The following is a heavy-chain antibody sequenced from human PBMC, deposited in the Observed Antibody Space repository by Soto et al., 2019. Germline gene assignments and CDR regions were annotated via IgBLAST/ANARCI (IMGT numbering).Heavy chain of an antibody. D-gene: IGHD4-17*01. CDR2: FDPEDGET. CDR1: GHSLTKLS. V-gene: IGHV1-24*01. Sequence: QVQMVQSGAEVKKPGASVKVSCKVSGHSLTKLSVHWVRQSPGKGLEWMGSFDPEDGETIYAQKFQGRVTMTEDTSTDTAYMELRSLISEDTALYYCATNLRHFADYARDFDCWGQGSLVTVSS. J-gene: IGHJ4*02. CDR3: ATNLRHFADYARDFDC.